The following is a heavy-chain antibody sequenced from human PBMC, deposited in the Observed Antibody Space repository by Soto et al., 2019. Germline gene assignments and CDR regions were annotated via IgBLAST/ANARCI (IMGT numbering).Heavy chain of an antibody. J-gene: IGHJ4*02. CDR3: AKDRGDGYNYPVAY. D-gene: IGHD5-12*01. CDR2: LTGSGGST. Sequence: PGGSLRFSCAASGFTFSDYYMSWIRQAPGKGLEWVSGLTGSGGSTYYADSVKGRFTISRDNSKNTLYLQMNSLRAEDTAIYFCAKDRGDGYNYPVAYWGQGTLVTVSS. V-gene: IGHV3-23*01. CDR1: GFTFSDYY.